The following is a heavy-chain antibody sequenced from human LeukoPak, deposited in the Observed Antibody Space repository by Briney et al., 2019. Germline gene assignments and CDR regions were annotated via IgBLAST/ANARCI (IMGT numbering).Heavy chain of an antibody. V-gene: IGHV3-30*02. J-gene: IGHJ3*02. Sequence: GGSLRLSCAASGFTFSSYGMHWVRQAPGKGLEWVAFIRYDGSNKYYADSVKGRFTISRDNSKNTLSLQMNSLRAEDTAVYYCAKDTQQWLSDAFDIWGQGTMVTVSS. CDR2: IRYDGSNK. D-gene: IGHD6-19*01. CDR1: GFTFSSYG. CDR3: AKDTQQWLSDAFDI.